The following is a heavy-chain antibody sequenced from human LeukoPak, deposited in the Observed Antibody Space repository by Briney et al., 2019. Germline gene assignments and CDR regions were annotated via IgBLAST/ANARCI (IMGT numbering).Heavy chain of an antibody. CDR3: TKDASYARENDNSGFFID. J-gene: IGHJ4*02. V-gene: IGHV3-23*01. CDR2: MSGGGDSD. CDR1: GFTFTSYA. Sequence: GGSRRLSCAASGFTFTSYAMSWVRQTPGKGLEWVASMSGGGDSDYYADSVKGRFTVSRDKSKNTLYVQMNSLRADDTAVYYCTKDASYARENDNSGFFIDWGQGTLVTVSS. D-gene: IGHD3-22*01.